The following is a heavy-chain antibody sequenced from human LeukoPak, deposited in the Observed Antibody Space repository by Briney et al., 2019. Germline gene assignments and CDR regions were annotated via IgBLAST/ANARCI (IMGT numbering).Heavy chain of an antibody. Sequence: GGSLRLSCAASGFTFSYYAIHWVRQAPGKGLEWVAVISYDGSNKYYAESVKGRFTISRDNFENTLYLQMNSLRAEDTAVYYCARDPVRRIMGAYYYMDVWGKGTTVTVSS. CDR1: GFTFSYYA. V-gene: IGHV3-30-3*01. CDR3: ARDPVRRIMGAYYYMDV. J-gene: IGHJ6*04. CDR2: ISYDGSNK. D-gene: IGHD1-26*01.